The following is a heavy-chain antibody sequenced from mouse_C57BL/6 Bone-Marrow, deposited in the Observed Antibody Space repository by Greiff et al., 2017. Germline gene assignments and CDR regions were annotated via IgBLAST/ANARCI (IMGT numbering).Heavy chain of an antibody. CDR3: SIDDGYYD. CDR1: GYTFTSYW. J-gene: IGHJ2*01. Sequence: QVQLQQPGAELVKPGASVKVSCKASGYTFTSYWMHWVKQRPGPGLEWIGRIHPSDSATNYNQKFKGKATLTVDQSSSTAYLQLSSLTSEDSAVYYCSIDDGYYDWGQGTTLTVSS. V-gene: IGHV1-74*01. CDR2: IHPSDSAT. D-gene: IGHD2-3*01.